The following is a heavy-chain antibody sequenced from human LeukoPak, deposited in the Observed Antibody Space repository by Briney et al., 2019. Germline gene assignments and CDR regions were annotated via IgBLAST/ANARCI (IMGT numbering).Heavy chain of an antibody. CDR2: IWYDGSNK. J-gene: IGHJ4*02. D-gene: IGHD3-22*01. CDR1: GFTFSSYG. V-gene: IGHV3-33*01. CDR3: ARDLGTYYDSSGPDY. Sequence: PGGSPRLSCAASGFTFSSYGMHWVRQAPGKGLEWVAVIWYDGSNKYYADSVKGRFTISRDNSKNTLYLQMNSLRAEDTAVHYCARDLGTYYDSSGPDYWGQGTLVTVSS.